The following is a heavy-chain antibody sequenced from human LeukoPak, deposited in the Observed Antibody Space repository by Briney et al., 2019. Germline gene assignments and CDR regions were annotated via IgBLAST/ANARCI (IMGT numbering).Heavy chain of an antibody. CDR3: AKGNGSSRARGAFDI. D-gene: IGHD6-13*01. V-gene: IGHV3-23*01. CDR1: GFTFSSYW. CDR2: ISGSGGST. J-gene: IGHJ3*02. Sequence: HPGGSLRLSCAASGFTFSSYWMSWVRQAPGKGLEWVSAISGSGGSTYYADSVKGRFTISRDNSKNTLYLQMNSLRAEDTAVYYCAKGNGSSRARGAFDIWGQGTMVTVSS.